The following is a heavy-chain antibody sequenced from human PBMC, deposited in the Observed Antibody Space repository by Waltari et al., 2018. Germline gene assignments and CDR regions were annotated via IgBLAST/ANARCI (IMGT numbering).Heavy chain of an antibody. CDR2: IYYSGST. Sequence: QLQLQESGPGLVKPSETLSLTCTVSGGSISSSSYYWGWIRQPPGKGLEWIGNIYYSGSTYYNPSLKSRVTISVDTSKNQFSLKLSSVTAADTAVYYCARIVVPAYYYYYMDVWGQGTLVTVSS. CDR3: ARIVVPAYYYYYMDV. D-gene: IGHD2-2*01. CDR1: GGSISSSSYY. J-gene: IGHJ6*03. V-gene: IGHV4-39*07.